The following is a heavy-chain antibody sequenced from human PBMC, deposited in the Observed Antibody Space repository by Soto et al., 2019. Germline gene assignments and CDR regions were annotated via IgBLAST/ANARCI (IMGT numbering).Heavy chain of an antibody. J-gene: IGHJ4*02. Sequence: PVGSLRLSCAASGFTFSSYAMSWVRQAPGKGLEWVSAISGSGGSTYYADSVKGRFTISRDNSKNTLYLQMNSLRAEDTAVYYCAKHLRGLVVVVAANYFDYWGQGTLVTVSS. D-gene: IGHD2-15*01. V-gene: IGHV3-23*01. CDR1: GFTFSSYA. CDR2: ISGSGGST. CDR3: AKHLRGLVVVVAANYFDY.